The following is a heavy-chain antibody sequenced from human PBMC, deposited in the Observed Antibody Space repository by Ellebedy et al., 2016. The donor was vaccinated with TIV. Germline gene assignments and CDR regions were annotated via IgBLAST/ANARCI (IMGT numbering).Heavy chain of an antibody. V-gene: IGHV3-48*03. Sequence: PGGSLRLSCGASGFTFSSYSMNWVRQAPGKGLEWISYIDTTGTSIYYADSVRGRFTISRDNAKNSLYLQMNSLRVEDTALYYCARYQYGGNPDGFDIWGQGTLVTVSS. CDR2: IDTTGTSI. CDR1: GFTFSSYS. CDR3: ARYQYGGNPDGFDI. D-gene: IGHD4-23*01. J-gene: IGHJ3*02.